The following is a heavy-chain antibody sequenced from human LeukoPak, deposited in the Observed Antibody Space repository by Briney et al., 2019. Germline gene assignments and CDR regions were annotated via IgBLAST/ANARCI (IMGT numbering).Heavy chain of an antibody. D-gene: IGHD6-13*01. Sequence: KPGGSLRLSCAASGFTFSSYNMNWVRQTPGKGLEWVSSIGRYSSYISYADSLKGRFTISRDDAKNSFYLQMNSLRAEDTAVYYCAKDSEVAAAGSYWYFDLWGRGTLVTVSS. V-gene: IGHV3-21*01. J-gene: IGHJ2*01. CDR3: AKDSEVAAAGSYWYFDL. CDR1: GFTFSSYN. CDR2: IGRYSSYI.